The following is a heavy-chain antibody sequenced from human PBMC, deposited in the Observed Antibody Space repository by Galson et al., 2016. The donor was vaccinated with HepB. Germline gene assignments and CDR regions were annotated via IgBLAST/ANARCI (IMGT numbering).Heavy chain of an antibody. CDR3: AKGSNDGAYSVLQN. CDR2: IGTSVGNT. V-gene: IGHV3-23*01. Sequence: SLRLSCAASGFTFSSYAMSWVRQAPGKGLEWVSTIGTSVGNTFYAGSVKGRFTISRDNSKNTLFLQMTNLRAEDTALYYCAKGSNDGAYSVLQNWGQGTLGT. CDR1: GFTFSSYA. J-gene: IGHJ1*01. D-gene: IGHD2-15*01.